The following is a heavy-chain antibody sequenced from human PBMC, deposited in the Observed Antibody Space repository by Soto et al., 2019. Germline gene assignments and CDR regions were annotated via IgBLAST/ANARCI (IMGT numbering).Heavy chain of an antibody. CDR2: IIPIFGTA. D-gene: IGHD5-18*01. CDR3: ARGYTARVTLDY. CDR1: GGTFSIYA. V-gene: IGHV1-69*01. J-gene: IGHJ4*02. Sequence: QVQLVQSGAEVQKPGSSVKVSCKASGGTFSIYAISWVRQAPGQGLEWMGGIIPIFGTANYAQKFQGRVTITADESASTAYMELSSRRSEDTAVYYCARGYTARVTLDYWGQGTLVTVSS.